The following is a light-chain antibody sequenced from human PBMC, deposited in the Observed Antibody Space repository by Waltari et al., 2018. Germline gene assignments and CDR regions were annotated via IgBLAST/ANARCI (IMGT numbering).Light chain of an antibody. CDR1: SNDVGGYNY. J-gene: IGLJ2*01. CDR3: SSYAGSNDPVV. Sequence: QSALTQPPSASGSPGQSVAISCTGTSNDVGGYNYVSWYQQHPGKAPKLIIYEVSKRPSGVPDRFSGSKSGNTASLTVSGLQADDEADFYCSSYAGSNDPVVFGGGTKLTVL. CDR2: EVS. V-gene: IGLV2-8*01.